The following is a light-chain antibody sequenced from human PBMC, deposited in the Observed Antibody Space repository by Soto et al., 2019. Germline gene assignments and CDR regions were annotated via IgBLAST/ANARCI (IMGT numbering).Light chain of an antibody. CDR3: SSSTSSSTLYV. Sequence: PAPGPWSQGRSSGLSCTGASIDVGGYNYVSWYQQHPGKAPKLMIYDVASRPSGGSDRFSGSRSGNTASLTISGLQAEDEADYYCSSSTSSSTLYVSGTGTKVTVL. J-gene: IGLJ1*01. V-gene: IGLV2-14*03. CDR2: DVA. CDR1: SIDVGGYNY.